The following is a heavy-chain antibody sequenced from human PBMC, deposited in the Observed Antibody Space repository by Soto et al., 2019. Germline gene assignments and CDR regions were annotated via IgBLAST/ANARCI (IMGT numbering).Heavy chain of an antibody. Sequence: QVQLVESGGGVVQPGRSLRLSCAASGFTFSSYGMHWVRQAPGKGLEWVAVIWYDGSNKYYADSVKGRFTISRDNSKNTLYLQMNSLRAEDTAVYYCARGVAGRFLEWFNPERINWFDPWGQGTLVTVSS. CDR2: IWYDGSNK. J-gene: IGHJ5*02. CDR3: ARGVAGRFLEWFNPERINWFDP. V-gene: IGHV3-33*01. CDR1: GFTFSSYG. D-gene: IGHD3-3*01.